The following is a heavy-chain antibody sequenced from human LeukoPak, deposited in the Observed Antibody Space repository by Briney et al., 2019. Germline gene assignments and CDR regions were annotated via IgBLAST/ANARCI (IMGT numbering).Heavy chain of an antibody. CDR2: ISSSGSTI. D-gene: IGHD3-3*01. CDR1: GFTFSDYY. CDR3: AKDRGDFWSGYPYRGGFDY. J-gene: IGHJ4*02. Sequence: GGSLRLSCAASGFTFSDYYMSWIRQAPGKGLEWVSYISSSGSTIYYADSVKGRFTISRDNAKNSLYLQMNSLRAEDTAVYYCAKDRGDFWSGYPYRGGFDYWGQGTLVTVSS. V-gene: IGHV3-11*01.